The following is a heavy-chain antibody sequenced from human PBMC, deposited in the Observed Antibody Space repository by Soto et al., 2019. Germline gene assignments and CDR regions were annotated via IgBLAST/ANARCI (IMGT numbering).Heavy chain of an antibody. V-gene: IGHV1-69*13. CDR2: IIPIFGTA. CDR1: GGTFSSYA. CDR3: ARDPDYYDSSGPMYNWFDP. Sequence: SVKVSCKASGGTFSSYAISWVRQAPGQGLEWMGGIIPIFGTANYAQKFQGRVTITADESTSTAYMELSSLRSEDTAVYYCARDPDYYDSSGPMYNWFDPWGQGTLVTV. J-gene: IGHJ5*02. D-gene: IGHD3-22*01.